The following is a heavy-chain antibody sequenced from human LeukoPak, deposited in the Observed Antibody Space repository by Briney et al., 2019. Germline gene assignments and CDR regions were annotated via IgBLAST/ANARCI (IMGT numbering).Heavy chain of an antibody. V-gene: IGHV4-34*01. CDR1: GGSFSGYY. Sequence: SETLSLTCAVYGGSFSGYYWSWIRQPPGKGLEWIGEINHSGSTYYNPSLKRRVTISVDTSKKQFSLKLSSVTSADTAVYYCARDLYSSRTNDAFVIWGQGTMVTVSS. D-gene: IGHD6-13*01. CDR3: ARDLYSSRTNDAFVI. J-gene: IGHJ3*02. CDR2: INHSGST.